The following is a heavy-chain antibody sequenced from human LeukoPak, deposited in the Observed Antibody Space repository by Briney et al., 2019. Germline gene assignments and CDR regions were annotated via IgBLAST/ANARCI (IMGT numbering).Heavy chain of an antibody. CDR2: IYPSGST. CDR3: ARGGGSSPSY. D-gene: IGHD6-6*01. J-gene: IGHJ4*02. V-gene: IGHV4-61*02. CDR1: GGSISSGSYY. Sequence: SQTLSLTCTVSGGSISSGSYYWSWIRQPAGKGPEWVGRIYPSGSTAYNPSLESRVTISVDSSKNQFSLNLNSVTAADTAVYYCARGGGSSPSYWGQGTLVTVSS.